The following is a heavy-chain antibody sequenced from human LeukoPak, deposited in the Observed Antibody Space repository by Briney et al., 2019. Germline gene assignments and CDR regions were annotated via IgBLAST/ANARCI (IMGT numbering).Heavy chain of an antibody. V-gene: IGHV3-49*03. CDR2: IRSEAYGGTT. CDR3: AYDSSGYNYYYDY. J-gene: IGHJ4*02. Sequence: PGGSLRLSCTASGFTFGDFAMSWFRQAPGKGLEWVGFIRSEAYGGTTEYAASVKDRFTISRDDSKSTAYLQINSLKTEDTAVYYCAYDSSGYNYYYDYWGRGTLLTVSS. CDR1: GFTFGDFA. D-gene: IGHD3-22*01.